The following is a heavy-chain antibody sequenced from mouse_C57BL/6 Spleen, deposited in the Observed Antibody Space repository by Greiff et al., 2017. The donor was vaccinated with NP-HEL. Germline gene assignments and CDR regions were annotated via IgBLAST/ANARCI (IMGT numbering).Heavy chain of an antibody. J-gene: IGHJ4*01. CDR1: GYTFTSYG. CDR3: ARRGSSPYYYAMGY. D-gene: IGHD1-1*01. Sequence: QFPLQQPGAELARPGASVKLSCQASGYTFTSYGISWVKQRTGQGLEWIGEIYPRSGNTYYHEKFKGKAILTADKSSSQAYMGLRSLASEDSAVYFCARRGSSPYYYAMGYWGQGTSVTVSS. CDR2: IYPRSGNT. V-gene: IGHV1-81*01.